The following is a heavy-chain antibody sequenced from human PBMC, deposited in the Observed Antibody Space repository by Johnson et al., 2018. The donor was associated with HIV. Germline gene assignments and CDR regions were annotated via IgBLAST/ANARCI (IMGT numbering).Heavy chain of an antibody. D-gene: IGHD5-18*01. J-gene: IGHJ3*02. CDR1: GFTFSSYG. V-gene: IGHV3-30*02. CDR3: AKARGSGSSYGGGAFDI. CDR2: IRYDGSNK. Sequence: QVQLVESGGGVVQPGGSTRLSCAASGFTFSSYGMHWVRQAPGKGLEWVAFIRYDGSNKYYADSVKGRFTISRDNSKNTLYLQVTSLGAEDTDVYYCAKARGSGSSYGGGAFDIWGQGTMVTVSS.